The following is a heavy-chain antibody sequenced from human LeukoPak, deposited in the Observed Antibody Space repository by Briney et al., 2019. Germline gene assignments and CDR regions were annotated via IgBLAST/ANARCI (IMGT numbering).Heavy chain of an antibody. Sequence: GESLKISCKGSGYSFTSYWIGWVRQMPGKGLEWMGIIYPGDSDTRYSPSFQGQVTISADKSIGTAHLQWSSLKASDTAMYYCAALIAQTTVVTPSLFDYWGQGTLVTVSS. D-gene: IGHD4-23*01. V-gene: IGHV5-51*01. CDR1: GYSFTSYW. CDR2: IYPGDSDT. J-gene: IGHJ4*02. CDR3: AALIAQTTVVTPSLFDY.